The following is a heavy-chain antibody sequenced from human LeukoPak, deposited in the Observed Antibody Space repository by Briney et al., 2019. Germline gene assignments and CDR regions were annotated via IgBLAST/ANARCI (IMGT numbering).Heavy chain of an antibody. CDR1: GGSISSGDYY. J-gene: IGHJ3*02. CDR2: IYYSGST. D-gene: IGHD2-15*01. CDR3: ANGANCSGGSCYPSGAFDI. V-gene: IGHV4-30-4*01. Sequence: TPSLTCTVSGGSISSGDYYWSWIRQPPGKGLEWIGYIYYSGSTYYNASLKSRLTISVDTSKNQFSLKLSSVTAADTAVYYCANGANCSGGSCYPSGAFDIWGQGTMVTFSS.